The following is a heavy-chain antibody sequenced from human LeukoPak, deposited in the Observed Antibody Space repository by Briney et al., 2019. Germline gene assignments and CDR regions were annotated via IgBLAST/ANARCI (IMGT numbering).Heavy chain of an antibody. CDR3: ARGSDGGSSGWYESGLESDFDY. CDR2: ISSSSSYI. V-gene: IGHV3-21*01. J-gene: IGHJ4*02. CDR1: GFTFSSYS. D-gene: IGHD6-19*01. Sequence: GGSLRLSCAASGFTFSSYSMNWVRQAPGKGLEWVSSISSSSSYIYYADSVKCRFTISRDNAKNSLYLQMNSLRAEDTAVYYCARGSDGGSSGWYESGLESDFDYWGQGTLVTVSS.